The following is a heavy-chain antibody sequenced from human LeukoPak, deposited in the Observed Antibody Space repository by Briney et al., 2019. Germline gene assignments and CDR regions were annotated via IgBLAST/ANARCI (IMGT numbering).Heavy chain of an antibody. CDR2: IFYAGST. Sequence: SETLSHTCAVSGYSISSNHWWGWIRQPPGKGLEWIGYIFYAGSTYYNPSLKSRVTMSVDTSKNQFSLRLSSVTAVDTAVYYCARIGPILGAAWVDYWGQGTLVSVSS. J-gene: IGHJ4*02. CDR1: GYSISSNHW. V-gene: IGHV4-28*01. CDR3: ARIGPILGAAWVDY. D-gene: IGHD3-3*02.